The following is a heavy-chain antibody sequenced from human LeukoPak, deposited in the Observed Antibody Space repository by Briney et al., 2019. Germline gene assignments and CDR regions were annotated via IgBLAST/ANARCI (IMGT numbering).Heavy chain of an antibody. CDR2: INHSGST. Sequence: SETLSLTCAVYGGSFSGYYWSWIRQPPGKGLEWIGEINHSGSTNYNPSLKSRVTMSVDTSKNQISLKLSSVTAADTAVYYCTRGRGWLPDCWGQGTLVTVSS. CDR1: GGSFSGYY. D-gene: IGHD5-24*01. V-gene: IGHV4-34*01. CDR3: TRGRGWLPDC. J-gene: IGHJ4*02.